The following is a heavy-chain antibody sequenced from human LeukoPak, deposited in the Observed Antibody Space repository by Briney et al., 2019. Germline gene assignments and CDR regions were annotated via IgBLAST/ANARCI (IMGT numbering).Heavy chain of an antibody. D-gene: IGHD3-10*01. V-gene: IGHV3-48*03. J-gene: IGHJ3*02. Sequence: GGSLRLSCAASGFTFSRYEMNWVRQAPGKGLEGVSYITSSGSTIYYADSVKGRFTISRHNAKNSLYLQSNSLRAEDTAVYYCAREGRYYGSGSHRDGFDIWGQGTMVTVSS. CDR3: AREGRYYGSGSHRDGFDI. CDR2: ITSSGSTI. CDR1: GFTFSRYE.